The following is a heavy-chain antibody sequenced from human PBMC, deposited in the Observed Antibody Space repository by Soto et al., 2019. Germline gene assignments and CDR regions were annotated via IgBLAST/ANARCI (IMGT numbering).Heavy chain of an antibody. V-gene: IGHV3-33*01. D-gene: IGHD5-12*01. CDR3: ARGGSGYDYIGSY. Sequence: GGSLRLSCAASGFTFSSYGMHWVRQAPGKGLEWVAVIWYDGSNKYYADSVKGRFTISRDNSKNTLYLQMNSLRAEDTAVYYCARGGSGYDYIGSYWGQGTLVTVSS. J-gene: IGHJ4*02. CDR2: IWYDGSNK. CDR1: GFTFSSYG.